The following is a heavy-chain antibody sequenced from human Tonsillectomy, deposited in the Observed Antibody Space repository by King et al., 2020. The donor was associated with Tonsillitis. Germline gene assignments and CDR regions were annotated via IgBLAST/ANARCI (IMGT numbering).Heavy chain of an antibody. V-gene: IGHV3-23*04. D-gene: IGHD3-3*01. CDR1: GFTFSSYA. CDR3: AKTRYYDFWSGPPDNWFDP. CDR2: ISGSGGST. Sequence: EVQLVESGGGLVQPGGSLRLSCAASGFTFSSYAMSWVRQAPGKGLEWVSAISGSGGSTYYADSVKGRFTISRDNSKNTLYLQMNSLRAEDTAVYYCAKTRYYDFWSGPPDNWFDPWGQGTLVTVSS. J-gene: IGHJ5*02.